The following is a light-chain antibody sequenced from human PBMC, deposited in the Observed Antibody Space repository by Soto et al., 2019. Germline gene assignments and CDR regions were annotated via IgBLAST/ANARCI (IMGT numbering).Light chain of an antibody. CDR3: QQYNTYPYT. Sequence: DIQMTQSPSTLAASVGDRVTITCRASQTMSSWLAWYQQKPGKAPKLLIYKASSLEGGVPSRFSGSGSGTEFTLTISSLQPDDFATYYCQQYNTYPYTFGKGTKLEIK. CDR1: QTMSSW. CDR2: KAS. V-gene: IGKV1-5*03. J-gene: IGKJ2*01.